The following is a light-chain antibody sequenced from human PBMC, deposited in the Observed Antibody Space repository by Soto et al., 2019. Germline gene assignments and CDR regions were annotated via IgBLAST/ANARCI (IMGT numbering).Light chain of an antibody. J-gene: IGKJ4*01. CDR1: QSVSIN. Sequence: EIVMPQSPGTMSVSPGERDTLSCRASQSVSINLAWYQQKPGQAPRLLIYDASTRATGIPARFSGSGSGTEFTLTISSLQSKDFAVYYCQQYNNWHPLTFGGGTKVEIK. V-gene: IGKV3D-15*01. CDR3: QQYNNWHPLT. CDR2: DAS.